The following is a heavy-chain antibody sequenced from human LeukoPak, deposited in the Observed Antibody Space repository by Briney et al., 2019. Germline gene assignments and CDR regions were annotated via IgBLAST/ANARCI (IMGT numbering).Heavy chain of an antibody. Sequence: GGSLRLSCAASGFMFSNFWMSWVRQAPGKGLEWVANIKQDGSETSYVDSVKGRFIISRYNAKNSLYLQMNSLRAEDTAVYYCESLNSGWYGNFDYWGQGTLVTVSS. D-gene: IGHD6-19*01. CDR3: ESLNSGWYGNFDY. J-gene: IGHJ4*02. CDR2: IKQDGSET. V-gene: IGHV3-7*03. CDR1: GFMFSNFW.